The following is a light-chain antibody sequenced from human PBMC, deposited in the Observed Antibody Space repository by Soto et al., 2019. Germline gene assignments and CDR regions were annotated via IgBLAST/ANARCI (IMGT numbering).Light chain of an antibody. CDR2: GAS. CDR3: QQYGSSPWT. Sequence: EIVLTQSPGTLSLSPGERATLFCRASQSVSSSSLAWYQQKPGQAPRLLMYGASSRATGIPDRFSGSGSGTDFTLTIRTLEPEDFAVYYCQQYGSSPWTFGQGTKVDIK. CDR1: QSVSSSS. V-gene: IGKV3-20*01. J-gene: IGKJ1*01.